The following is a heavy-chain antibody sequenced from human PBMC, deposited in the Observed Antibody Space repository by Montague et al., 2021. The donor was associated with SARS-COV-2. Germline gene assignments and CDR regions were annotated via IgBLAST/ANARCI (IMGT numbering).Heavy chain of an antibody. CDR3: ARSAFRYFDRPGMDV. CDR2: IDASGTT. J-gene: IGHJ6*02. Sequence: TLSLTCTVSGGSIRSDGFYWNWIRQPAGKGLEWIGRIDASGTTNYKPSLKSRVIISLDRSKNQFSLKLSSVIAADTAVYYYARSAFRYFDRPGMDVWGQGTTVTVSS. D-gene: IGHD3-9*01. CDR1: GGSIRSDGFY. V-gene: IGHV4-61*02.